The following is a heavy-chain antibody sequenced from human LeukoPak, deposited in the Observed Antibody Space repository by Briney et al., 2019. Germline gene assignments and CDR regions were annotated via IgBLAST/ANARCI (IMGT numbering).Heavy chain of an antibody. D-gene: IGHD6-13*01. CDR1: GGSISSSSYY. V-gene: IGHV4-39*07. CDR2: IYYSGST. Sequence: SETLSLTCTVSGGSISSSSYYWGWIRQPRGTGLEWIGSIYYSGSTYHTPSLKSRVTISVDMSKNQFSMKLSSVTAADTAVYYCARVSMDSCSWYEFAFRFDRRGQGTLVTVSS. J-gene: IGHJ5*02. CDR3: ARVSMDSCSWYEFAFRFDR.